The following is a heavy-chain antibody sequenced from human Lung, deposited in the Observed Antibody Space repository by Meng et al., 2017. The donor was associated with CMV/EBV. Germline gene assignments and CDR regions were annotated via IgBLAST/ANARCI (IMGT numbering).Heavy chain of an antibody. CDR3: AKDQLLFGGPNAYFDD. Sequence: GGSLRLXCAASGFTFDTHGMHWVRQAPGKGLEWVAFIRHDGSTTFYGDSVKGRFTISRDNSKNTLYLQMNSLRAEETAVYYCAKDQLLFGGPNAYFDDWGQGXLVTVSS. J-gene: IGHJ4*02. CDR1: GFTFDTHG. V-gene: IGHV3-30*02. D-gene: IGHD3-16*01. CDR2: IRHDGSTT.